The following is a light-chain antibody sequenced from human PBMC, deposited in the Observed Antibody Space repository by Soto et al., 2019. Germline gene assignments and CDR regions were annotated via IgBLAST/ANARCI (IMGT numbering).Light chain of an antibody. Sequence: EIVLTQSPATLCLSPGERATLSCRASQSVSSYLAWYQQKPGQAPRLLIYDASNRDTGIPARFSGSGSGTDFTLTISRLEPEDFSVYYCQQRSNSPLTFGQGTRLEIK. V-gene: IGKV3-11*01. CDR3: QQRSNSPLT. CDR1: QSVSSY. CDR2: DAS. J-gene: IGKJ5*01.